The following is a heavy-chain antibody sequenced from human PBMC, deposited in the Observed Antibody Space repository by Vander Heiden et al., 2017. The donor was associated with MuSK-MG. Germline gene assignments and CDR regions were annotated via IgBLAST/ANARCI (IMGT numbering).Heavy chain of an antibody. CDR3: ARACGDDSSAYCWFDP. Sequence: QVQLVQSGAEVKKPGSSVTVSGTASGVTFSTFGIIWVRHAPGQGLEWRVRIIPILGIAKYAQKCQGSVTSTANKSTGTAYMELSSLRYDDTVVYYCARACGDDSSAYCWFDPWGQGTLITVSS. J-gene: IGHJ5*02. D-gene: IGHD3-22*01. CDR2: IIPILGIA. V-gene: IGHV1-69*04. CDR1: GVTFSTFG.